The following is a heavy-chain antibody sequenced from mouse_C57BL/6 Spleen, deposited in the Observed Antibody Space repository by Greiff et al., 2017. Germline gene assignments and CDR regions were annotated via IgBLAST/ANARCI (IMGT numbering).Heavy chain of an antibody. CDR3: ARTLNYCGSGYGAMDD. J-gene: IGHJ4*01. D-gene: IGHD1-1*01. Sequence: VQLQQSGPELVKPGASVKISCKASGYSFTGYYMNWVKQSPEKSLEWIGEINPSTGGTTYNQKFKAKATLTVDKSSSTAYMQLKSLTSEDSAVYDCARTLNYCGSGYGAMDDWGQGTSVTVSS. CDR1: GYSFTGYY. CDR2: INPSTGGT. V-gene: IGHV1-42*01.